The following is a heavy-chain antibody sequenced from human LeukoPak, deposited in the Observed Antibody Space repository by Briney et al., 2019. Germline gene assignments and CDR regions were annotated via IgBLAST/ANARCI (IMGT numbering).Heavy chain of an antibody. V-gene: IGHV3-23*01. Sequence: PGGSLRLSCAASGFTFSSYAMSWVRQAPGKGLGWVSALSGSGGSPYYAHSVKGRFTISRDNSKNTLYLQMNSLRAEDTAVYYCAKSVGIAVAGPLFNWFDPSGQGTLVTVSS. CDR3: AKSVGIAVAGPLFNWFDP. CDR2: LSGSGGSP. D-gene: IGHD6-19*01. CDR1: GFTFSSYA. J-gene: IGHJ5*02.